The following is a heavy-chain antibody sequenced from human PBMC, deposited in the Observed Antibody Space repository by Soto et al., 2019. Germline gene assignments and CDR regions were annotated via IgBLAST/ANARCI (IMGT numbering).Heavy chain of an antibody. D-gene: IGHD2-15*01. CDR2: IYPGDSDT. J-gene: IGHJ4*02. CDR1: GYSFTSYW. V-gene: IGHV5-51*01. CDR3: ARRARANFCSGGSCWNYYFDY. Sequence: GESLKISCKGSGYSFTSYWIGWVRQMPGKGLEWMGIIYPGDSDTRYSPTFQGQVTISADKSISTAYLQWSSLKASDTAMYYCARRARANFCSGGSCWNYYFDYWGQGTLVTVSS.